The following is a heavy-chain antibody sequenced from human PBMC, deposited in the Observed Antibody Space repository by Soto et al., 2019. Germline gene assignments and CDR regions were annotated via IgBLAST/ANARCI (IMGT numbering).Heavy chain of an antibody. J-gene: IGHJ5*02. Sequence: PSETLSLTCTVSGGSISSYYWSWIRQPPGKGLEWIGYIYYSGSTNYNPSLKSRVTISVDTSKNQFSLKLSPVTAADTAVYYCARLSITGTNWFDPWGQGTLVTVSS. D-gene: IGHD1-20*01. CDR3: ARLSITGTNWFDP. CDR2: IYYSGST. CDR1: GGSISSYY. V-gene: IGHV4-59*08.